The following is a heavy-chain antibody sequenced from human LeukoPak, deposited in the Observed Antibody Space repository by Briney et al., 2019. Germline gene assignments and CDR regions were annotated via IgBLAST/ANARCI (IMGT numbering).Heavy chain of an antibody. V-gene: IGHV1-8*01. CDR1: GYTFTSYD. CDR2: MNPNKGNT. J-gene: IGHJ4*02. D-gene: IGHD3-10*01. CDR3: ARGPGGSGSYYRVDY. Sequence: SVKVSCKASGYTFTSYDINWVRQATGQGLEWMGWMNPNKGNTGYAQKFQGRVTMTRNTSISTAYMELSRLRSEETAVYYGARGPGGSGSYYRVDYWGQGNLVTVSS.